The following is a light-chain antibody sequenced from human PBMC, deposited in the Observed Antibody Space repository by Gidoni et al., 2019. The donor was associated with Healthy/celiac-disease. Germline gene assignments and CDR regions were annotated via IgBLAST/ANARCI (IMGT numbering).Light chain of an antibody. CDR2: AAS. J-gene: IGKJ1*01. V-gene: IGKV1-39*01. Sequence: DIQMTQSPSSLSASVGDRVTITCRASQNISSYLNWYQQKPGKAPKLLIYAASSLQSGVPSRFSGSGSGTDFTLTISSLQPEDFATYYCQQSYSTPRTFXXXTKVEIK. CDR3: QQSYSTPRT. CDR1: QNISSY.